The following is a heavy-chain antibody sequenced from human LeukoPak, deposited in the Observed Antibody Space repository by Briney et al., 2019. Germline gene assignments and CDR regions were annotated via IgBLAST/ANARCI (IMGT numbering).Heavy chain of an antibody. V-gene: IGHV5-51*01. CDR3: ARHGTYRYPDF. J-gene: IGHJ4*02. D-gene: IGHD1-14*01. CDR2: IYPGDSDT. Sequence: GESLKISCKGSGYRFTSYWIAWVRQMPGRGLEWMGIIYPGDSDTRYSPSFQGQVTISVDKFISTAYPQWSSLRASDTAMYYCARHGTYRYPDFWGQGTLLTVSS. CDR1: GYRFTSYW.